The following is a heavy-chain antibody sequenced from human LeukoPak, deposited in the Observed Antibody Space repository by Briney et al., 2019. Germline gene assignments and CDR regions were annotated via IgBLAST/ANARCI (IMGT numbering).Heavy chain of an antibody. CDR2: IWYDGSNE. D-gene: IGHD2-15*01. CDR3: AREVDCSGGRCYRGEFDY. CDR1: GFTFSTYA. Sequence: PGGSLRLSCATSGFTFSTYAMHWVRQAPGKGLEWVAVIWYDGSNEHYADSVKGRLTISRDNSRNTLYLQMNSLRVADTAVYYCAREVDCSGGRCYRGEFDYWGQGTLVTVSS. J-gene: IGHJ4*02. V-gene: IGHV3-33*01.